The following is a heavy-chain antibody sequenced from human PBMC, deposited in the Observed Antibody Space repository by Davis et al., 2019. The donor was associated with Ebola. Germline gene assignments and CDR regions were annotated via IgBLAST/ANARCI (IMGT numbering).Heavy chain of an antibody. Sequence: PGGSLRLSCAASGFTFSSYGTHWVRPAPGKGRGWVAVISYDGSNKYYAESVKGRFTISRDNAKNSLYLQMDGLRVEETAVYDCARRYSGNPEGGDYWGQGTLVIVSS. J-gene: IGHJ4*02. D-gene: IGHD1-26*01. CDR2: ISYDGSNK. CDR3: ARRYSGNPEGGDY. V-gene: IGHV3-30*03. CDR1: GFTFSSYG.